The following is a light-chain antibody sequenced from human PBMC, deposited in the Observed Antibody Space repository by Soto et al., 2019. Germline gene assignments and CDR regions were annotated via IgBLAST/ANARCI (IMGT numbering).Light chain of an antibody. V-gene: IGKV1-9*01. CDR3: QQLNSYPPV. CDR1: QGISSY. J-gene: IGKJ4*01. Sequence: IQLTQSPFSLSASVGDRVTITCRASQGISSYLAWYQQKPGKAPKLLIHAASTLQSGVPSRFSGSGSGTDFTLTISSLLPEDFATYYCQQLNSYPPVFGGGTKVEIK. CDR2: AAS.